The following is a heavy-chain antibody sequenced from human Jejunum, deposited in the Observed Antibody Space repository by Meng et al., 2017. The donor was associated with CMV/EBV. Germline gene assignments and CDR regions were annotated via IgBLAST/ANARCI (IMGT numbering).Heavy chain of an antibody. D-gene: IGHD4-17*01. CDR1: GGSIRNDQW. CDR3: TALYGDSIS. CDR2: IYHSGRT. Sequence: QGQLQCSGPALVKPPGTLLLTCSVSGGSIRNDQWWSWVRQAPGKGLEWIGEIYHSGRTNYNPSVKSRVSMSVDKSQNHFSLRLSSVTAADTAVYYCTALYGDSISWGQGTLVTVSS. J-gene: IGHJ4*02. V-gene: IGHV4-4*03.